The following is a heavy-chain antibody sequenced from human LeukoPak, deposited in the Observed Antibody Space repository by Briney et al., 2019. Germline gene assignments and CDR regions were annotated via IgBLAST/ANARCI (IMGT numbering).Heavy chain of an antibody. CDR3: ARARATVIHYYYYYMDV. V-gene: IGHV4-34*01. Sequence: SETLSLTCAVYGGSFSGYYWSWIRQPPGKGLEWVGAINHSGGTNYNPSLKSRVTISVDTSKNQCSLKLSSVTAADTAVYYGARARATVIHYYYYYMDVWGKGTTVTVSS. CDR2: INHSGGT. J-gene: IGHJ6*03. D-gene: IGHD4-17*01. CDR1: GGSFSGYY.